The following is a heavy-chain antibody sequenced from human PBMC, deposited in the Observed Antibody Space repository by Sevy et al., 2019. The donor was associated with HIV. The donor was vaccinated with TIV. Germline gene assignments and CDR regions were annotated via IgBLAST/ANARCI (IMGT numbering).Heavy chain of an antibody. D-gene: IGHD3-10*01. J-gene: IGHJ4*02. CDR3: AKDILARYYYGSGTPNSLDY. Sequence: GGSLRLSCAASGFTFDDYTMHWVRQAPGKGLEWVSLISWDGGSTYYADSVKGRFTISRDNSKNSLYLQMNSLRTEDTALYYCAKDILARYYYGSGTPNSLDYWGQGTLVTVSS. V-gene: IGHV3-43*01. CDR2: ISWDGGST. CDR1: GFTFDDYT.